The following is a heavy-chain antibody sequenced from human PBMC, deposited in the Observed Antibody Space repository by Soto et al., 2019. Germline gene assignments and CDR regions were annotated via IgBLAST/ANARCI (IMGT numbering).Heavy chain of an antibody. CDR3: ARDRAPKGYYYGLDV. CDR1: GFTFSNYA. CDR2: ISYDGSNE. Sequence: QVQVVESGGGVVQPGMSLRLSCAASGFTFSNYAMHWVRQAPGKGLEWVAVISYDGSNEYYADSVKGRFTISRDTSKNTLYLQMNSLRAEDTAVYYCARDRAPKGYYYGLDVWGQGTTVTVSS. V-gene: IGHV3-30*04. J-gene: IGHJ6*02.